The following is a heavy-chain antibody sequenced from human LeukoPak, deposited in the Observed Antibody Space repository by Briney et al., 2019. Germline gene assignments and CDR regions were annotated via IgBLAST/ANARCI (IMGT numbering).Heavy chain of an antibody. CDR2: IHPDGSSA. V-gene: IGHV3-74*01. CDR3: ARDYSFGDAYWYLDL. Sequence: GGSLRLSCAASGFTFTKYWMHWVRQGPGRGLVWVSRIHPDGSSATYADSVKGRFTISRDNAKNTLSLQMNSLRAEDTAVYYCARDYSFGDAYWYLDLWGRGTLVTVSS. J-gene: IGHJ2*01. D-gene: IGHD4-17*01. CDR1: GFTFTKYW.